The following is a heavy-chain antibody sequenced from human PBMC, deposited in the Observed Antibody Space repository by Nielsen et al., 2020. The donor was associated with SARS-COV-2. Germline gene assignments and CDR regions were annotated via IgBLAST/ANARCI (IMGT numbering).Heavy chain of an antibody. V-gene: IGHV4-39*02. CDR3: ARGDIAVVPAAMFRGDDAFDI. J-gene: IGHJ3*02. CDR2: IYYSGSV. Sequence: SETLSLTCTVSGGSISSGGFYWSWIHQHPGKGLEWIGYIYYSGSVSYNPSLRSRVTISVDTSKKHFSLKLTSVTAADTAVYFCARGDIAVVPAAMFRGDDAFDIWGQGTMVRVSS. D-gene: IGHD2-2*01. CDR1: GGSISSGGFY.